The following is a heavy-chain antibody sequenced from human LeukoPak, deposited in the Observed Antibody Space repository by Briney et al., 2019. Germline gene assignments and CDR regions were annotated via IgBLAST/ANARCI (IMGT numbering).Heavy chain of an antibody. CDR3: AKDLWSGYYGTSYFGY. CDR1: GFTFSSYW. V-gene: IGHV3-7*04. D-gene: IGHD3-3*01. Sequence: GGSLRLSCAASGFTFSSYWMSWVRQAPGKGLEWVANINRDGSEKYYGDSVKGRFTISRDNAKNSLFLQMNSLRADDTAVYYCAKDLWSGYYGTSYFGYWGQGTLVTVSS. CDR2: INRDGSEK. J-gene: IGHJ4*02.